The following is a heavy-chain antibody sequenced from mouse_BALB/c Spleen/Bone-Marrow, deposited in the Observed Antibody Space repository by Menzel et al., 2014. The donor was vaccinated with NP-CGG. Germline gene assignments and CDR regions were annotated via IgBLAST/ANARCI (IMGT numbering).Heavy chain of an antibody. V-gene: IGHV5-6-5*01. CDR3: AREGYGSSYVGAIDY. CDR2: ISSGGSG. Sequence: EGMLVESGGGLVKPGGSLKLSCAASGFTFSTYALSWVRQTPEKSLEWVASISSGGSGYYSDSVKGRFTISRDNARNILYLQMNSLRSEDTAMYYCAREGYGSSYVGAIDYWGQGTSVTVSS. J-gene: IGHJ4*01. D-gene: IGHD1-1*01. CDR1: GFTFSTYA.